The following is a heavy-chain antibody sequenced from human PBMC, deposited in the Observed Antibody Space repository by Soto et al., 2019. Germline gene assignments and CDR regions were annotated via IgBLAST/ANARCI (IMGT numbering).Heavy chain of an antibody. V-gene: IGHV3-30*18. J-gene: IGHJ5*02. CDR2: ISFEGSKK. D-gene: IGHD6-6*01. CDR1: GFTFSGYG. Sequence: QVQLVESGGGVVQPGRSLRLSCAASGFTFSGYGMHWVRQAPGKGLEWVAVISFEGSKKYYANSVEGRFTISRDNSKNTLFLQMNRLRAEDTAVYYCAKGGSSSARYFDTWGQGTLVTVSS. CDR3: AKGGSSSARYFDT.